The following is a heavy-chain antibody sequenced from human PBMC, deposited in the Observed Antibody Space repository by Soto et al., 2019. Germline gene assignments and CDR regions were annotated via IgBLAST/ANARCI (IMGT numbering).Heavy chain of an antibody. V-gene: IGHV3-13*01. CDR2: IGKGGDT. CDR1: GFTFSNYD. D-gene: IGHD3-10*01. CDR3: VRDPAGHGMDV. J-gene: IGHJ6*02. Sequence: GGSLRLSCAASGFTFSNYDMQWVRQVTGKGLEWVSSIGKGGDTHYADSVKGRFTISRENAKNSLYLQMSSLRAGNTAVYYCVRDPAGHGMDVWGQGTTVTVSS.